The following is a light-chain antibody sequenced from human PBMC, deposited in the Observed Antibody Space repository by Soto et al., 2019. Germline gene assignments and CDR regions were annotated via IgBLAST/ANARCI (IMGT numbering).Light chain of an antibody. CDR2: AAS. V-gene: IGKV1-12*01. CDR3: QRANSFPFA. CDR1: QGIKSW. J-gene: IGKJ3*01. Sequence: DIQMTQSPSSVSASVGDRVTITCRASQGIKSWVAWYQQKPGKAPKLLIYAASGLQSGVPSRFSGSGSGTDFTLTISSLQPEDFGTYYCQRANSFPFAFGPGTTVDIK.